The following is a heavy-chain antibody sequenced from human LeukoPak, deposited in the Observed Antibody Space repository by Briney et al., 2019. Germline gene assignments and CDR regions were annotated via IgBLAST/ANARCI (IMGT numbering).Heavy chain of an antibody. CDR2: IYYSGTA. Sequence: PSQTLSLTCTVSGGSNNRGDYYWTPICQPPGKVLERFGYIYYSGTAYCNPSLNIQVTMSVDTPKSQYSLKLRSVSLADTAVYDCDRWFCSGGNCYGEIDCSGQGTLVTVSS. D-gene: IGHD2-15*01. CDR1: GGSNNRGDYY. CDR3: DRWFCSGGNCYGEIDC. V-gene: IGHV4-30-4*01. J-gene: IGHJ4*02.